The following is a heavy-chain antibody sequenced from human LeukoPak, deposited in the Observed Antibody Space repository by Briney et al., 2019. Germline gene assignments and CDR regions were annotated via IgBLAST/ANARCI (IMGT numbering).Heavy chain of an antibody. J-gene: IGHJ5*02. Sequence: KPSETLSLTCAVYGGSFSGYYWSWIRQPPGKGLEWIGEINHSGSTNYNPSLKSRVTISVDTSKNQFSLKLSSVTAADTAVYYCAREIQVGATNWFDPWGQGTLVTVSS. CDR3: AREIQVGATNWFDP. CDR2: INHSGST. D-gene: IGHD1-26*01. CDR1: GGSFSGYY. V-gene: IGHV4-34*01.